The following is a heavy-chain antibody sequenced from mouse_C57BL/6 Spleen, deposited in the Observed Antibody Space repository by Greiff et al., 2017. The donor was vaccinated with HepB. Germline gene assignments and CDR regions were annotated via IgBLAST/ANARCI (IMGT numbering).Heavy chain of an antibody. J-gene: IGHJ3*01. D-gene: IGHD2-4*01. CDR1: GFTFSDYY. CDR3: ARPLYYDFAWFAY. Sequence: DVKLVESGGGLVQPGGSLKLSCAASGFTFSDYYMYWVRQTPEKRLEWVAYISNGGGSTYYPDTVKGRFTISRDNAKNTLYLQMSRLKSEDTAMYYCARPLYYDFAWFAYWGQGTLVTVSA. CDR2: ISNGGGST. V-gene: IGHV5-12*01.